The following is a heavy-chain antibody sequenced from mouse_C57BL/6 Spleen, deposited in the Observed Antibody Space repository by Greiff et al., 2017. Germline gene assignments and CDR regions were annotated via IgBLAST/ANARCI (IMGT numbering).Heavy chain of an antibody. Sequence: EVQLQQSGTVLARPGASVKMSCKTSGYTFTSYWMHWVQQRPGQGLEWRGAIYPGNSDTSYNQKFKGKAKLTAVTSASTAYMELSSLTNEDSAVYYCTRRAYYYGNYFDYWGQGTTLTVSS. CDR1: GYTFTSYW. CDR3: TRRAYYYGNYFDY. J-gene: IGHJ2*01. D-gene: IGHD1-1*01. V-gene: IGHV1-5*01. CDR2: IYPGNSDT.